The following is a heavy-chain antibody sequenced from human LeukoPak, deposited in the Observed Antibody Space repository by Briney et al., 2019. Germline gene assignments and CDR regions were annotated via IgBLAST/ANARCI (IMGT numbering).Heavy chain of an antibody. CDR2: LNREGSST. CDR1: GFTFSNCW. Sequence: GGSLRLSCAASGFTFSNCWMHWVRQAPGGGLVWVSRLNREGSSTSYADSVKGRFTISRDNAKNTLYLQINSLRAEDTAVYYCARGYSSDSSSLDYWGQGTLVTISS. CDR3: ARGYSSDSSSLDY. J-gene: IGHJ4*02. D-gene: IGHD3-22*01. V-gene: IGHV3-74*01.